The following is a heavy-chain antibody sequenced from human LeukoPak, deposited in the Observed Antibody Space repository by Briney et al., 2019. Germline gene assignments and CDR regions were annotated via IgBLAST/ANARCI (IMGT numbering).Heavy chain of an antibody. CDR3: ARDLRYYDFWSGYYRSRDAFDI. Sequence: GGSLRLSCAASGFTFSDYYMSWIRQAPGKGLEWVSYISSSGSTIYYADSVKGRFTISRDNAKNSLYLQMNSLRAEDTAVYYCARDLRYYDFWSGYYRSRDAFDIWGQRTMVTVSS. V-gene: IGHV3-11*04. J-gene: IGHJ3*02. CDR2: ISSSGSTI. D-gene: IGHD3-3*01. CDR1: GFTFSDYY.